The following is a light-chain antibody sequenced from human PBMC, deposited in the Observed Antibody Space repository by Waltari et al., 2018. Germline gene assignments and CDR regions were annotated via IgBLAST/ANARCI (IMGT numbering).Light chain of an antibody. J-gene: IGLJ1*01. CDR2: GNN. CDR1: SSNIGAGYD. CDR3: QSYDSSLSGYV. Sequence: QSVLTQPPSVSGAPGQRVTISCSGSSSNIGAGYDVHWYQQLPGTAPKLLIYGNNNRPSGVPDRFSGSKSGTSASLAITGLQAEDEADYYCQSYDSSLSGYVFETGTKVTVL. V-gene: IGLV1-40*01.